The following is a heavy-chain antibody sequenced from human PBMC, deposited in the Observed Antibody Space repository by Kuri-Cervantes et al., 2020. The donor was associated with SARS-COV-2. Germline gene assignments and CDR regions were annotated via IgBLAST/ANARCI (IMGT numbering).Heavy chain of an antibody. CDR3: AKGDETAYDSSLDY. CDR1: GFTFSSYG. CDR2: ISYDGSNK. V-gene: IGHV3-30*18. Sequence: GESLKISCAASGFTFSSYGMHWVRQAPGKGLEWVAVISYDGSNKYYADSVKGRFTISRDNSKNTLYLQMNSLRAGDTAVYYCAKGDETAYDSSLDYWGQGTLVTVSS. J-gene: IGHJ4*02. D-gene: IGHD3-22*01.